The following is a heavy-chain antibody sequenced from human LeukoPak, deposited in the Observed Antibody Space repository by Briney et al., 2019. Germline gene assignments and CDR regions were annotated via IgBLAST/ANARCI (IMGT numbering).Heavy chain of an antibody. CDR2: INPSGGST. CDR3: ARLRRGYYLDNWFDP. V-gene: IGHV1-46*01. D-gene: IGHD3-22*01. CDR1: GYTFTSYY. Sequence: ASVKVSCKASGYTFTSYYMHWVRQAPGQGLEWMGIINPSGGSTSYAQKFQGRVTMTRDTSTSTVYMELSSLRSEDTAVYYCARLRRGYYLDNWFDPWGQGTLVTVSS. J-gene: IGHJ5*02.